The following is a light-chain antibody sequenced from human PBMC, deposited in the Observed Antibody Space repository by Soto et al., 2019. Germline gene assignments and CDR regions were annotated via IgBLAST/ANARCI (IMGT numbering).Light chain of an antibody. CDR2: GNS. CDR1: SSNIGAGYD. V-gene: IGLV1-40*01. CDR3: QSYDSSLSVWV. Sequence: QSVLTQPPSVSGAPGQRVTISCTGSSSNIGAGYDVHWYQQLPGTAPILLIYGNSNRPSGVPDRFSGSKSGTSASLAITGLQAEDEADYYCQSYDSSLSVWVFGGGTKLTVL. J-gene: IGLJ3*02.